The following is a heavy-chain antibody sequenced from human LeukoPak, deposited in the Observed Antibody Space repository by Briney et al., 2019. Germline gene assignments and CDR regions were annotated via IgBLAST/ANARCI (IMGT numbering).Heavy chain of an antibody. D-gene: IGHD2-15*01. J-gene: IGHJ5*02. CDR2: IKQDGSEK. V-gene: IGHV3-7*04. CDR1: GFTFSSYW. CDR3: ARGVVVVVAAEPYNWLDP. Sequence: GGSLRLSCAASGFTFSSYWMSWVRQAPGKGLEWVANIKQDGSEKYYVDSVKGRFTISRDNAKNSLYLQMNSLRAEDTAVYYCARGVVVVVAAEPYNWLDPWGQGTLVTVSS.